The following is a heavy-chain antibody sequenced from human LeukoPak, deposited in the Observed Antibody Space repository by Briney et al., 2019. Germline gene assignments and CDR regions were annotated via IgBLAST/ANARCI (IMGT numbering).Heavy chain of an antibody. J-gene: IGHJ5*02. V-gene: IGHV3-15*01. CDR1: GFTFSNAW. D-gene: IGHD3-3*01. CDR3: TTISSDYDFWSGYH. CDR2: IKSKTDGGTT. Sequence: PGGSLRLSCAASGFTFSNAWMSWVRQAPGKGLEWVGRIKSKTDGGTTDYAAPVKGRFTISRDDSKNTLYLQMNSLKTEDTAVYYCTTISSDYDFWSGYHWGQGTLVTVSS.